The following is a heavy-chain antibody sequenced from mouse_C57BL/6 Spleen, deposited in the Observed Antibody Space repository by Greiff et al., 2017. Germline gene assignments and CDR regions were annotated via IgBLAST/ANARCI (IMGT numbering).Heavy chain of an antibody. CDR2: ISSGSSTI. CDR3: AIYPLFAY. J-gene: IGHJ3*01. D-gene: IGHD2-1*01. CDR1: GFTFSDYG. V-gene: IGHV5-17*01. Sequence: EVHLVESGGGLVKPGGSLKLSCAASGFTFSDYGMHWVRQAPEKGLEWVAYISSGSSTIYYSDTVKGRFTISRDNAKNTLFLQMTSLRSEDTAMYYCAIYPLFAYWGQGTLVTVSA.